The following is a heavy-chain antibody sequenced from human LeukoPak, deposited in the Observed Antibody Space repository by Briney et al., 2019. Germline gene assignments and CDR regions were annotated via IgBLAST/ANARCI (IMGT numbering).Heavy chain of an antibody. CDR2: IYYSGST. CDR1: GGSISSSIYY. Sequence: PSETLSLTCTVSGGSISSSIYYWGWIRQSPGKGLEWIGSIYYSGSTYYNPSLKSRVTLSVDTSKNQYSLKLSSVTAADTAVYYCARHPLLWNMVRGGTEGSYFDYWGQGTLVTVSS. D-gene: IGHD3-10*01. J-gene: IGHJ4*02. CDR3: ARHPLLWNMVRGGTEGSYFDY. V-gene: IGHV4-39*01.